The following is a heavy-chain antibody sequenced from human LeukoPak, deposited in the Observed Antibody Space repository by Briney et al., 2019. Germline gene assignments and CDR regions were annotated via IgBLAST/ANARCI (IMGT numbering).Heavy chain of an antibody. CDR2: IHSSGGS. Sequence: SETLSLTCTVSGASISNYYWSWIRQTPEKGLEWMGHIHSSGGSSYYPSLESRLTLSIDTSRNQLSLKLPSVTAADTAVYFCARLGSYHDFWGQGALVTVSS. CDR1: GASISNYY. D-gene: IGHD1-26*01. CDR3: ARLGSYHDF. J-gene: IGHJ4*02. V-gene: IGHV4-4*09.